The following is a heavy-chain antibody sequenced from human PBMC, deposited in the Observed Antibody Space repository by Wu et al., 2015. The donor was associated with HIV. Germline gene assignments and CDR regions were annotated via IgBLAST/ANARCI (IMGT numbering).Heavy chain of an antibody. CDR2: IIPLFGTT. V-gene: IGHV1-69*05. CDR3: ASPRSPGFSSAWPTYFDY. Sequence: QVQLVQSGAEVKKPGSSVKISCKASGKTFNAINWVRQAPGQGLEWLGGIIPLFGTTEYAQVFQGRFTITTDESTSTAYMRLSSLRSEDTAVYFCASPRSPGFSSAWPTYFDYWGQGTLVTVSS. D-gene: IGHD6-19*01. J-gene: IGHJ4*02. CDR1: GKTFNA.